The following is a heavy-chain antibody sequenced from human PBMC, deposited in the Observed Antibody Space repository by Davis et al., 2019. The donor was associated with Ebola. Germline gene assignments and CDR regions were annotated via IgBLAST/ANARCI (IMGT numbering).Heavy chain of an antibody. J-gene: IGHJ2*01. D-gene: IGHD3-9*01. Sequence: PSKTLSLPCTVPGGSFSSGSYYWSWIRQHPVKGLAWIGYIYHSGNSYYNPSLKSRVTMSVDTSKNHFSLKLSSVTAADTAVYYCARDSPMYDALTGYGYRYFDLWVRGSLVTVSS. CDR1: GGSFSSGSYY. V-gene: IGHV4-31*03. CDR3: ARDSPMYDALTGYGYRYFDL. CDR2: IYHSGNS.